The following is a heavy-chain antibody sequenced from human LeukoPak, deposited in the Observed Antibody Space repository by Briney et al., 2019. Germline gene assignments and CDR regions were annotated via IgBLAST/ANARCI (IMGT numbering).Heavy chain of an antibody. CDR3: TQPWNCDY. CDR1: GFTFSSYA. J-gene: IGHJ4*02. D-gene: IGHD1-1*01. Sequence: PGGSLRLSCAASGFTFSSYAMSWVRQAPGKGLEWVSAISNSGGNTYYADSVKGRFAISRDNSKNTVYLQMNSLRAGDTAVYYCTQPWNCDYWGQGTLVTVSS. V-gene: IGHV3-23*01. CDR2: ISNSGGNT.